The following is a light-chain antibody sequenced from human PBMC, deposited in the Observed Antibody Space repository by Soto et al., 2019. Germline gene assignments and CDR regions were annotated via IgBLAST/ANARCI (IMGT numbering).Light chain of an antibody. CDR1: QSISSN. CDR3: QHYNNWPPWT. Sequence: DIVMTQSPATLYVSPGERATLSCRASQSISSNLAWYQQKPGQAPRLLIYRASTRATGIPARFSGSGSGTDFTLTINSLQSEDFAIYYCQHYNNWPPWTFGQGTKVEIK. V-gene: IGKV3-15*01. CDR2: RAS. J-gene: IGKJ1*01.